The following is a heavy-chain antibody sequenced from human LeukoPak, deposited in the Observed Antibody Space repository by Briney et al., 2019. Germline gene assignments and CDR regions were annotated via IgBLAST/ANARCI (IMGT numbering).Heavy chain of an antibody. CDR2: IYIGGST. CDR1: GLTVSSNY. Sequence: GGSLRLSCAASGLTVSSNYMSWVRQAPGKGLEWVSVIYIGGSTYYADSVKGRFTISRDNSKNTLYLQMSSLRAEDTAVYYCARDGLESSSSDFDYWGQGTLVTVSS. J-gene: IGHJ4*02. V-gene: IGHV3-53*01. D-gene: IGHD6-6*01. CDR3: ARDGLESSSSDFDY.